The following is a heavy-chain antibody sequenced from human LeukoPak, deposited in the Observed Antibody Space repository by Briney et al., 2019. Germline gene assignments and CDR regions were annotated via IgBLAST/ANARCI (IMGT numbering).Heavy chain of an antibody. CDR2: IRAYNGAT. V-gene: IGHV1-18*01. CDR3: ARDLYTGHDVWSDYTYFDY. J-gene: IGHJ4*02. CDR1: GYTFTHFG. D-gene: IGHD3-3*01. Sequence: ASVKVSCKPSGYTFTHFGISWVRQAPGQGLEWMGWIRAYNGATNYARNFQDRVSMTADKTTSIVYMELRSLRSDDTAVYYCARDLYTGHDVWSDYTYFDYWGQGTPVTVSS.